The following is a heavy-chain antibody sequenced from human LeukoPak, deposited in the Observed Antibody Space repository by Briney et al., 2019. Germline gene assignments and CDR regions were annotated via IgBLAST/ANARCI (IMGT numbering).Heavy chain of an antibody. CDR2: IKGKTDGGTT. CDR1: GFTFSNAW. J-gene: IGHJ4*02. V-gene: IGHV3-15*01. CDR3: TTDYYDYVWGSYRPDN. Sequence: PGGSLRLSCAASGFTFSNAWMTWVRQAPGKGLEWVARIKGKTDGGTTEYAAPVKDRFTISRDDSKNTLYLQMNSLKTEDKAVYYCTTDYYDYVWGSYRPDNWGQGTLVTVSS. D-gene: IGHD3-16*02.